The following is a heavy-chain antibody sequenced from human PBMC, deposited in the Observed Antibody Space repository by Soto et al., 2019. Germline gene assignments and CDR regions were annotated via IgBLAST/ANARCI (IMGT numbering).Heavy chain of an antibody. Sequence: PGGSLRLSCTASGFTFGDYAMSWVRQAPGKGLEWVGSIRSKGYGGTTEYAASVKGRFTISRDDSKSIAYLQMNSLKTEDTAVYYCTRWAPVAGDYWGQGTLVTVSS. J-gene: IGHJ4*02. CDR2: IRSKGYGGTT. CDR3: TRWAPVAGDY. V-gene: IGHV3-49*04. D-gene: IGHD6-19*01. CDR1: GFTFGDYA.